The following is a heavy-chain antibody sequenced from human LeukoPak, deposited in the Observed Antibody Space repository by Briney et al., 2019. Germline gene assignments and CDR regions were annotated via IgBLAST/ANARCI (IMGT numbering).Heavy chain of an antibody. Sequence: GGSLRLSCAASGFTFSSYRMNWVRQAPGKGLEWVSSIGSSTTDIYYADSVKGRFTISRDNAKNSLDLQMNRLRADDTAVYYCARAPNYYDTSQFDYWGQGTLVTVSS. D-gene: IGHD3-22*01. J-gene: IGHJ4*02. CDR3: ARAPNYYDTSQFDY. CDR1: GFTFSSYR. CDR2: IGSSTTDI. V-gene: IGHV3-21*01.